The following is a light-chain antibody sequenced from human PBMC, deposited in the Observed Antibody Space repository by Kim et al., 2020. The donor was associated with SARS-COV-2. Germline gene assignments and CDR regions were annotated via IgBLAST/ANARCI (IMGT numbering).Light chain of an antibody. CDR2: AVS. CDR3: SADTSISTLV. V-gene: IGLV2-14*03. Sequence: QSITIACTGTSGDVGGYIYVCWYQQPPRQAPILMFYAVSNRPSGVSTRFSGSRSGNTASLTISGLQPEDEADYYCSADTSISTLVFGGGTQLTVL. CDR1: SGDVGGYIY. J-gene: IGLJ3*02.